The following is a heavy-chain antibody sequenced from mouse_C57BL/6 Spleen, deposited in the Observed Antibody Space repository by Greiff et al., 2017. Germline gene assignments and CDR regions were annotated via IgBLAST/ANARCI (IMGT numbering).Heavy chain of an antibody. CDR3: ARVEGYYYGSPFDY. CDR2: ISYDGSN. Sequence: EVKLQESGPGLVKPSQSLSLTCSVTGYSITSGYYWNWIRQFPGNKLEWMGYISYDGSNNYNPSLKNRISITRDTSKNQFFLKLNSVTTEDTATYYCARVEGYYYGSPFDYWGQGTTLTVSS. CDR1: GYSITSGYY. J-gene: IGHJ2*01. V-gene: IGHV3-6*01. D-gene: IGHD1-1*01.